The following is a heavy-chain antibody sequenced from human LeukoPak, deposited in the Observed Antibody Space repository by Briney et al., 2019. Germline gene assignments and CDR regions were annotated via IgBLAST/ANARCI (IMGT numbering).Heavy chain of an antibody. D-gene: IGHD3-22*01. CDR3: SRGSDYDRSGYFYIMES. V-gene: IGHV3-23*01. J-gene: IGHJ5*02. CDR2: ISGSGGST. CDR1: GFTFSSYA. Sequence: GGSLRLSCAASGFTFSSYAMSWVRQAPGKGLEWVSAISGSGGSTYYADSVKGRFTISRDNSKNTLYLQMTALRAEDTAVYYCSRGSDYDRSGYFYIMESWGQGTLVTVSS.